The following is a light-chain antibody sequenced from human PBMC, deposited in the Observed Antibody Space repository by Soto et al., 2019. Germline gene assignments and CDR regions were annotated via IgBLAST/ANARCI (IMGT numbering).Light chain of an antibody. CDR3: QQYGSPPLYT. CDR2: GAY. CDR1: QSVSSTY. J-gene: IGKJ2*01. Sequence: EIVLTQSPGTLSLSPGERATLSCRASQSVSSTYLAWYQQKPGQAPRLIIYGAYSRATDIPDRFSGSGSGTDFTLTISRLEPGDFAVYYCQQYGSPPLYTFGQGTKLEIK. V-gene: IGKV3-20*01.